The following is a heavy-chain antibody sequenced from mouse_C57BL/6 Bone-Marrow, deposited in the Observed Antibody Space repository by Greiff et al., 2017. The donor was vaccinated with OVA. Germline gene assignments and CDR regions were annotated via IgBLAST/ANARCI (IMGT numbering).Heavy chain of an antibody. V-gene: IGHV1-82*01. CDR2: IYPGDGDT. CDR3: ARWGTTVVATKNFDV. J-gene: IGHJ1*03. D-gene: IGHD1-1*01. CDR1: GYAFSSSW. Sequence: VQLQQSGPELVKPGASVKISCKASGYAFSSSWMNWVKQRPGKGLEWIGRIYPGDGDTNYNGKFKGKATLTADKSSSTAYMQLSSLTSEDSAVYFCARWGTTVVATKNFDVWGTGTTVTVSS.